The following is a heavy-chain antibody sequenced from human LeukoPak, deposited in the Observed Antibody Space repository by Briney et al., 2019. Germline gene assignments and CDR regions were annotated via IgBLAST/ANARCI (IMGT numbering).Heavy chain of an antibody. D-gene: IGHD4-17*01. CDR3: ARGSYGDYGY. J-gene: IGHJ4*02. CDR1: GFTFSSYG. CDR2: ISYDGSNK. Sequence: PVGSLRLSCAASGFTFSSYGMHWVRQAPGKGLEWVAVISYDGSNKYYADSVKGRFTISRDNAKNSLYLQMNSLRVDDTAVYYCARGSYGDYGYWGQGTLVTVSS. V-gene: IGHV3-30*03.